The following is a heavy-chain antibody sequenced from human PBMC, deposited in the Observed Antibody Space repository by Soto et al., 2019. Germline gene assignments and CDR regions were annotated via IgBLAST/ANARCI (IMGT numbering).Heavy chain of an antibody. CDR3: ASKAVAGSFDY. V-gene: IGHV4-34*01. J-gene: IGHJ4*02. CDR1: GGSFSGYY. D-gene: IGHD6-19*01. Sequence: PSETLSLTCAVYGGSFSGYYWSWFRQPPGKALEWMGEINHSGSTSDNPSLKSRVTISVDKSKNQFSLKLSSETAADTAVYYCASKAVAGSFDYWGQGTLVTVSS. CDR2: INHSGST.